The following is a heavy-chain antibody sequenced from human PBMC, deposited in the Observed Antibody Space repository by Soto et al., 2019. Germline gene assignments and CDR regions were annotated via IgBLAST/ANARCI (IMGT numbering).Heavy chain of an antibody. J-gene: IGHJ6*02. D-gene: IGHD5-12*01. CDR3: ARSRIVATTPRSYYYGMDV. V-gene: IGHV1-69*13. Sequence: ASVKVSCKASGGTFSSYAISWVRQAPGQGLEWMGGIIPIFGTANYAQKFQGRVTITADESTSTAYMGLSSLRSEDTAVYYCARSRIVATTPRSYYYGMDVWGQGTTVTVSS. CDR2: IIPIFGTA. CDR1: GGTFSSYA.